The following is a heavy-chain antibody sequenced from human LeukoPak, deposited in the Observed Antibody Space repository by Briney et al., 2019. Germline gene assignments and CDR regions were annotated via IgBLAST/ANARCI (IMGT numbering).Heavy chain of an antibody. Sequence: PGRSLRLSCAASGFSFDTYAIHWVRQAPGQGLEWVALIWHDGSHKFYSNPVRGQFTISRDNSKNTVYLQMNNLRPDDTAVYYCAREIFGSGNYPDFWGQGTLVTVSS. CDR1: GFSFDTYA. V-gene: IGHV3-33*01. D-gene: IGHD3-10*01. CDR3: AREIFGSGNYPDF. CDR2: IWHDGSHK. J-gene: IGHJ4*02.